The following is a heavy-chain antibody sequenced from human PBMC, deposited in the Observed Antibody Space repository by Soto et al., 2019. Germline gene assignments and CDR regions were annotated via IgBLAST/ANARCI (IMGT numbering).Heavy chain of an antibody. CDR3: ARERTYFGDY. V-gene: IGHV1-3*01. CDR2: INADNGNT. CDR1: GYTFTSYA. Sequence: ASVKVSCKASGYTFTSYAMYWVRQATGQRLEWMGWINADNGNTKYSQKFQGRVTMTRNTSISTAYMELSSLRSEDTAVYYCARERTYFGDYWGQGTLVTVSS. D-gene: IGHD3-9*01. J-gene: IGHJ4*02.